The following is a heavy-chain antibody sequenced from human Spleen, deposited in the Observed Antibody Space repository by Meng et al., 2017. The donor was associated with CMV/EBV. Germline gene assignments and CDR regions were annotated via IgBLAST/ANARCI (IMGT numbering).Heavy chain of an antibody. CDR2: INSDGSAA. D-gene: IGHD4-23*01. CDR1: GFTFSSYW. V-gene: IGHV3-74*01. Sequence: GGSLRLSCAASGFTFSSYWMHWVRQAPGKGLVWVSHINSDGSAASYADSVKGRFTISRDNAKNSLYLQMNSLRAEDTAVYYCVSTNDYGGYSLNWGQGTLVTVSS. CDR3: VSTNDYGGYSLN. J-gene: IGHJ4*02.